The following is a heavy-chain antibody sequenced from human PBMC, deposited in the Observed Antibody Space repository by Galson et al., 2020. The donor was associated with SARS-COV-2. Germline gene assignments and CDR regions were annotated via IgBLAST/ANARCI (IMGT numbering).Heavy chain of an antibody. V-gene: IGHV3-48*02. CDR3: ARGAYYDLLTGYNYYYYGLDV. D-gene: IGHD3-9*01. CDR2: IFSSSSSI. CDR1: GFTFSSYS. J-gene: IGHJ6*02. Sequence: QAGGSLRLSCAASGFTFSSYSMNWVRQAPGKGLEWVSYIFSSSSSILYADSVKGRFTISRDNAKNSLYLQMDSLRDEDTAVYYCARGAYYDLLTGYNYYYYGLDVWGQGTTVTVSS.